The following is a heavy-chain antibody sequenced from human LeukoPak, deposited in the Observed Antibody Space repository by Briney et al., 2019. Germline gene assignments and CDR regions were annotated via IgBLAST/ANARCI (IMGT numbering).Heavy chain of an antibody. Sequence: ASVKVSCKASGYTFTSYGISWVRQAPGQGLEWMGVINPSGASTIYAQKFQGRVTMTTDTSTSTAYMELRSLRSDDTAVYYCARARGGSYYYNYMDVWGKGTTVTVSS. CDR1: GYTFTSYG. D-gene: IGHD3-16*01. CDR2: INPSGAST. CDR3: ARARGGSYYYNYMDV. V-gene: IGHV1-18*01. J-gene: IGHJ6*03.